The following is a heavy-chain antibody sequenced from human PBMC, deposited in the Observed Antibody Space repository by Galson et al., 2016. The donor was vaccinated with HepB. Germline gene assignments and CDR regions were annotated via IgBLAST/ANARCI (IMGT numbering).Heavy chain of an antibody. CDR2: MSYAGSNE. Sequence: SLRLSCAASGFSFSNYGMHWVRQAPGKGLEWVAVMSYAGSNEYYADSVKGRFTISRDNSKNTLYLQMNSLRAEDTAVYYCARSKGYYYYAMDVWGQGTTVTVSS. CDR1: GFSFSNYG. J-gene: IGHJ6*02. V-gene: IGHV3-30*03. CDR3: ARSKGYYYYAMDV.